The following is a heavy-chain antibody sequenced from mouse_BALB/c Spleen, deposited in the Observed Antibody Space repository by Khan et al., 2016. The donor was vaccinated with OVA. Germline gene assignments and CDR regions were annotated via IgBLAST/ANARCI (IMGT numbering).Heavy chain of an antibody. Sequence: QVHLQVPGAELVKPGASVKMSCKASGYTFTTYCLSWVKQRPGQGLEWIGEINPSNADTNSNEKFKSKATLTVDKSSRTAYMQLSSLTSEDSAVYYGTICCGNYVSYAMDD. CDR1: GYTFTTYC. CDR2: INPSNADT. J-gene: IGHJ4*01. V-gene: IGHV1S81*02. CDR3: TICCGNYVSYAMDD. D-gene: IGHD2-1*01.